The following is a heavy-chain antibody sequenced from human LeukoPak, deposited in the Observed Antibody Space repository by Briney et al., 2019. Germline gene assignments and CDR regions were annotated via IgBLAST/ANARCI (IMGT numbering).Heavy chain of an antibody. CDR3: ASTDILTGTTFDY. J-gene: IGHJ4*02. Sequence: KASETLSLTCTVSGGSISRYYWSWIRQPPGKGLVWIGYNYYSWSTNYNPSLKSRVTISVDTAKNQFSLKLSSVTAADTAVYYCASTDILTGTTFDYWGQGTLVTVSS. CDR1: GGSISRYY. CDR2: NYYSWST. D-gene: IGHD3-9*01. V-gene: IGHV4-59*01.